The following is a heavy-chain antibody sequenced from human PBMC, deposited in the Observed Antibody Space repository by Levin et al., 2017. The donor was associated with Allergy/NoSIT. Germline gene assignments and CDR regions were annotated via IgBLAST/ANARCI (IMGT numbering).Heavy chain of an antibody. CDR3: AIRGRGSGYDLREVADGAFDI. D-gene: IGHD5-12*01. CDR1: GGSISSGGYY. Sequence: SETLSLTCTVSGGSISSGGYYWSWIRQHPGKGLEWIGYIYYSGSTYYNPSLKSRVTISVDTSKNQFSLKLSSVTAADTAVYYCAIRGRGSGYDLREVADGAFDIWGQGTMVTVSS. J-gene: IGHJ3*02. V-gene: IGHV4-31*03. CDR2: IYYSGST.